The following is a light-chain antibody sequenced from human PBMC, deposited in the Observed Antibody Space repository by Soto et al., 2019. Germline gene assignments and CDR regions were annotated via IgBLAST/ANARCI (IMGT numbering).Light chain of an antibody. V-gene: IGLV2-18*02. CDR1: SSDVGSYNR. Sequence: QSALTQPPSVSGSPGQSVTISCTGTSSDVGSYNRVSWYQQPPGTAPKLMIYEVSNRPSGVPDRFSGSKSGNTASLTISGLQAEDEADYYCSSYTSSSNVVFGGVTKVTVL. CDR3: SSYTSSSNVV. CDR2: EVS. J-gene: IGLJ2*01.